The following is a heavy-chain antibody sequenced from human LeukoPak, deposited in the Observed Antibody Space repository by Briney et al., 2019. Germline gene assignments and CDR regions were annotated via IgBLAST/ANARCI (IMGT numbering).Heavy chain of an antibody. D-gene: IGHD7-27*01. CDR3: ARGLTGGDPV. CDR2: IRYDGSNK. J-gene: IGHJ4*02. Sequence: GGSLRLSCAASGFTFSSYEMNWVRQAPGKGLEWVAFIRYDGSNKYYADSVKGRFTISRDNSKNTLYLQMNSLRAEDTAVYYCARGLTGGDPVWGQGTLVTVSS. V-gene: IGHV3-30*02. CDR1: GFTFSSYE.